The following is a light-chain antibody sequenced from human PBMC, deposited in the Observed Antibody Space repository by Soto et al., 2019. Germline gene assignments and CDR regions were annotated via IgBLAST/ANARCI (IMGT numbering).Light chain of an antibody. CDR3: QSYDSSLRGYV. J-gene: IGLJ1*01. CDR1: SSNIGAAYD. Sequence: QSVLTQPPSVSGAPGQRVTISCTGSSSNIGAAYDVHWYQQVPGTAPKLLIYDNTNRPSGVPDRFSGSKSGTSASLAITGLQAEDEADYYCQSYDSSLRGYVFGPGTKVTVL. V-gene: IGLV1-40*01. CDR2: DNT.